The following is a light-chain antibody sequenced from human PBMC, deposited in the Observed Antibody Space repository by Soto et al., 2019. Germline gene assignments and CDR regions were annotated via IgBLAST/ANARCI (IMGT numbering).Light chain of an antibody. CDR3: QQSHSIPQT. V-gene: IGKV1-39*01. Sequence: DIQMTQSPSSLSASVGDTVTITCRASETITKYLNWYQQKPGQAPKLLLYTTSTLQSGVPSRFSGRGYGTDFTLCISSLQPEDFATYYCQQSHSIPQTFGQGTILEI. CDR2: TTS. CDR1: ETITKY. J-gene: IGKJ2*01.